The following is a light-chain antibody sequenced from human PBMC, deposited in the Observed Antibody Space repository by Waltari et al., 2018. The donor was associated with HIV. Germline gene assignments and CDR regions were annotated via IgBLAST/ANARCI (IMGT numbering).Light chain of an antibody. CDR3: SSYTSSSPPRVV. CDR2: DVS. V-gene: IGLV2-14*01. J-gene: IGLJ2*01. CDR1: SSDVGGYNY. Sequence: QSALTQPASVSGSPGQSITISCTGTSSDVGGYNYVSWYQQHPGKAPKLMIYDVSKPPSGVSNRLSGSKAGNPASLTISGLQAEDEADYYCSSYTSSSPPRVVFGGGTKLTVL.